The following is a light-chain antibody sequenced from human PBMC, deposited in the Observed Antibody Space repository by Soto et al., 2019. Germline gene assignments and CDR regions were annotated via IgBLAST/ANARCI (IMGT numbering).Light chain of an antibody. J-gene: IGKJ1*01. V-gene: IGKV3-20*01. CDR3: QQYIDSPRT. CDR1: QTVNRNY. CDR2: GVS. Sequence: EIVLTQSPGTLALSLGDGANLSCRASQTVNRNYLAWYHQKPGQPPRLLIYGVSNRATGVPDRFSGGGSGTEFTLTIVSLEPDDFGTYYCQQYIDSPRTFGQGTRVEVK.